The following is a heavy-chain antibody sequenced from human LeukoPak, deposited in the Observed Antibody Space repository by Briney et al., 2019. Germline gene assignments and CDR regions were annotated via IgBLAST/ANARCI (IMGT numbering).Heavy chain of an antibody. D-gene: IGHD1-1*01. CDR2: ISWNSGNI. Sequence: PGGSLRLSCAASGFTFDDYAMHWVRQAPGKGLEWVSSISWNSGNIGYADSVKGRFTISRDNAKNSLFLQMNSLRAEDTALYYCAKGVGTNYYYYMDVWGKGTTVTVSS. J-gene: IGHJ6*03. CDR3: AKGVGTNYYYYMDV. CDR1: GFTFDDYA. V-gene: IGHV3-9*01.